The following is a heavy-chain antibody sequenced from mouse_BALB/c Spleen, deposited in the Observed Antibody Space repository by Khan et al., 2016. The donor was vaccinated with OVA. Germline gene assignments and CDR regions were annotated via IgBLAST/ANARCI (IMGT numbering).Heavy chain of an antibody. V-gene: IGHV1-80*01. CDR3: ARSGYDYFAY. Sequence: VQLQESGAELVRPGSSVKISCKASGYAFSNYWMNWVKQRPGQGLEWIGQIYPGDGDTSFNGKFRGKATLTADKSSSTAYMQLSSLTSEDSAFYFCARSGYDYFAYWAQGILVTVSA. CDR2: IYPGDGDT. D-gene: IGHD2-2*01. CDR1: GYAFSNYW. J-gene: IGHJ3*01.